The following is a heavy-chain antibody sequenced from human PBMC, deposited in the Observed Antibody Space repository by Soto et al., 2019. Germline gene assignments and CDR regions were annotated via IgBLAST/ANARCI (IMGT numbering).Heavy chain of an antibody. Sequence: SETLSLTCTVSGGSISSYYWSWIRQPPGKGLEWIGYIYYSGSTNYNPSLKSRVTISVDTSKNQFSLKLSSVTAADTAVYYCARDRFRFDPWGQGTLVTVSS. CDR2: IYYSGST. J-gene: IGHJ5*02. CDR1: GGSISSYY. V-gene: IGHV4-59*01. CDR3: ARDRFRFDP.